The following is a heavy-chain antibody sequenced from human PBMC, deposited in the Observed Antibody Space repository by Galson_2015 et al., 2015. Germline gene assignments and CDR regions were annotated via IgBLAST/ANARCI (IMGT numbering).Heavy chain of an antibody. J-gene: IGHJ3*02. V-gene: IGHV3-30*18. Sequence: SLRLSCAASGFTFSTYGMHWVRQAPGKGLEWVAVMSYDGSNQYYADSVKGRFTISRDNSKNMLYLQMNSLRAEDTAIYYCAKKLAGDTRNPPDIWGQGTMVSVSS. CDR2: MSYDGSNQ. CDR3: AKKLAGDTRNPPDI. D-gene: IGHD1-14*01. CDR1: GFTFSTYG.